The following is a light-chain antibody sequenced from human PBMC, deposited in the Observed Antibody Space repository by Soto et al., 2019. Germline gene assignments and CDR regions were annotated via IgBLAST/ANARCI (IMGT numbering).Light chain of an antibody. CDR2: RTD. V-gene: IGLV1-47*01. CDR1: SSNIGSNF. CDR3: AAWDNSLRWV. Sequence: QAVVTQPPSASGAPGQTVTISCSGSSSNIGSNFVYWYQQVPGTAPKLLIYRTDQRPSGVPDRFSGSTPGASAYLAISGLRSDDEADYYCAAWDNSLRWVFGGGTQLTVL. J-gene: IGLJ3*02.